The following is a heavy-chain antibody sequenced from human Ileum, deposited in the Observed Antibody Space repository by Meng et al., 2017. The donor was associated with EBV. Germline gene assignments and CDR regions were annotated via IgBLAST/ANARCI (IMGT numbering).Heavy chain of an antibody. V-gene: IGHV1-18*01. CDR2: ITTYKGDT. J-gene: IGHJ4*02. CDR3: ARTYYGSYGFDY. D-gene: IGHD3-10*01. CDR1: GYRFTALS. Sequence: VQMGAGGKQPEGVVKVSCKAAGYRFTALSLSWVLPAPGQGPEWMGWITTYKGDTKYAQKCQGRVTMTRETSTNPAYMELTSLRSDDTAVYYCARTYYGSYGFDYWGQGTLVTVSS.